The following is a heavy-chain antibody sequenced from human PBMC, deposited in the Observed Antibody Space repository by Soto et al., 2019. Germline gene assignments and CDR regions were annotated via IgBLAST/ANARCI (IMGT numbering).Heavy chain of an antibody. CDR3: ARDRRRVETYYYGSGTLGPLDY. CDR2: IIPIFGTA. J-gene: IGHJ4*02. Sequence: ASVKVSCKASGGTFSSYAISWVRQAPGQGLEWMGGIIPIFGTANYAQKFQGRVTITADESTSTAYMEPSSLRSEDTAVYYCARDRRRVETYYYGSGTLGPLDYWGQGTLVTVSS. V-gene: IGHV1-69*13. D-gene: IGHD3-10*01. CDR1: GGTFSSYA.